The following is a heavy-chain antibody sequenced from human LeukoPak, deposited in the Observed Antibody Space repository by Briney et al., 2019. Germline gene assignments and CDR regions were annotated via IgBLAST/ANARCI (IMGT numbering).Heavy chain of an antibody. V-gene: IGHV3-23*01. D-gene: IGHD3-22*01. CDR2: ISGSGGST. J-gene: IGHJ4*02. CDR3: AKSPLPNYYYDSSGYLYYFDY. CDR1: GFTFSSYA. Sequence: GGSLRLSCAASGFTFSSYAMSWVRQAPGKGLEWVSAISGSGGSTYYADSVKGRFTISRDNSKSTLYLQMNSLRAEDTAVYYCAKSPLPNYYYDSSGYLYYFDYWGQGTLVTVSS.